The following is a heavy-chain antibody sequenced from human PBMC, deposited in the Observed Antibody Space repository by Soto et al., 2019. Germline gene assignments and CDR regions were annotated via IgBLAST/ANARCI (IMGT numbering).Heavy chain of an antibody. D-gene: IGHD3-10*01. V-gene: IGHV4-34*01. CDR2: INDSGSA. Sequence: QVQLQQWGAGLLKPSETLSLTCAVYGGSFSGYTWTWIRQSPGKGLEWIVQINDSGSAYYNPSLKSRVTISVGTSNNEFFLDLTSVTAADTAVYFCARGLFSGTSYSGGWYVFDYWGQGTLVTVSS. J-gene: IGHJ4*02. CDR3: ARGLFSGTSYSGGWYVFDY. CDR1: GGSFSGYT.